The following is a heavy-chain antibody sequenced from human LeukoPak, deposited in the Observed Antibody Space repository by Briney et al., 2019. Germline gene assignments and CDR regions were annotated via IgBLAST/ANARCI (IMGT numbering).Heavy chain of an antibody. D-gene: IGHD6-13*01. Sequence: GGSLRLSCEVYGFNFSSYGMHWVRQAPGKGLEWVSVIYSGGSTYYADSVKGRFTISRDNSKNTLYLQMNSLRAEDTAVYYCARGPAHSSSWYGGSVYYFDYWGQGTLVTVSS. V-gene: IGHV3-66*01. CDR2: IYSGGST. CDR1: GFNFSSYG. J-gene: IGHJ4*02. CDR3: ARGPAHSSSWYGGSVYYFDY.